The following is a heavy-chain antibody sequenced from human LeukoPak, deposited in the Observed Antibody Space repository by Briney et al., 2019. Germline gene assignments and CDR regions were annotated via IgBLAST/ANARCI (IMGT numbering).Heavy chain of an antibody. J-gene: IGHJ4*02. CDR2: LNAGNGNT. Sequence: ASVKVSCKASGYTVTSYAMHWVRQAPGQRLEWMGWLNAGNGNTKYSQKFQGRVTITRDTSASTAYMELSSLRSEDTAVYYCARDRSNRDYGDYEGGFDYWGQGTLVTVSS. CDR3: ARDRSNRDYGDYEGGFDY. CDR1: GYTVTSYA. D-gene: IGHD4-17*01. V-gene: IGHV1-3*01.